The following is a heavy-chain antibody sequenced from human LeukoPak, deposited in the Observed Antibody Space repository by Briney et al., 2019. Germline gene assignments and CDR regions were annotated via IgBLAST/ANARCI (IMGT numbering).Heavy chain of an antibody. CDR2: INPNSGGT. V-gene: IGHV1-2*02. D-gene: IGHD6-19*01. CDR3: AAPGHYSSGWYFKYYFDY. Sequence: GASVKVSCKASGYTFTGYYMQWVRQAPGQGLEWMGWINPNSGGTNYAQKFQGRVTMTRDTSISTAYMELSRLRSDDTAVYYCAAPGHYSSGWYFKYYFDYWGQGTLVTVSS. CDR1: GYTFTGYY. J-gene: IGHJ4*02.